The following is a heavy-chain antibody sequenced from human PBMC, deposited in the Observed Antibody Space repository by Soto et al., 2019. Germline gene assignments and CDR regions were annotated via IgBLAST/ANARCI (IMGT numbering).Heavy chain of an antibody. V-gene: IGHV1-18*01. Sequence: QVQLVQSGAEVKKPGASVKVSCKASGYTFTNYGITWVRQAPGQGLEWMGWISGYNGNTNYAQKLQGRVTMTRDTSTSTSYMELRSPTSDDTAVYYCARDEVPAANRLDPWGQGTLVTVSS. CDR1: GYTFTNYG. J-gene: IGHJ5*02. D-gene: IGHD2-2*01. CDR2: ISGYNGNT. CDR3: ARDEVPAANRLDP.